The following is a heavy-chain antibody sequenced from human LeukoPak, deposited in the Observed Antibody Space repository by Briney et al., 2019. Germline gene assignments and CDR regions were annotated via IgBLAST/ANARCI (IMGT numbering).Heavy chain of an antibody. CDR2: INHSGST. CDR1: GGSFSGYY. Sequence: SETLSLTCAVYGGSFSGYYWSWIRQPPGKGLEWIGEINHSGSTNYNPSLKSRVTISVDTSKNQFSLKLSSVTAGDTAVYYCARPGSSGWYRYFDYWGQGTLVTVSS. V-gene: IGHV4-34*01. CDR3: ARPGSSGWYRYFDY. D-gene: IGHD6-19*01. J-gene: IGHJ4*02.